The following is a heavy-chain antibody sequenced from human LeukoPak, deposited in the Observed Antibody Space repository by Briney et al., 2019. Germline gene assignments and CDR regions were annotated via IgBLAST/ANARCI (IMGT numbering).Heavy chain of an antibody. CDR3: ARGGYSSGWYTYDFDF. V-gene: IGHV3-21*01. D-gene: IGHD6-19*01. CDR2: ISSSSSYI. Sequence: PGGSLRLSCAASGFTFSSYSMNWVRQAPGKGLEWVSSISSSSSYIYYADSVKGRFTISRDNAKNSLYLQMNSLRAEDTAVYYCARGGYSSGWYTYDFDFWGQGTLVTVSS. J-gene: IGHJ4*02. CDR1: GFTFSSYS.